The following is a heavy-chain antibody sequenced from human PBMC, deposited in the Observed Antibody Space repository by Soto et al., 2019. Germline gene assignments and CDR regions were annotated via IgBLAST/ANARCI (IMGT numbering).Heavy chain of an antibody. D-gene: IGHD5-18*01. V-gene: IGHV1-18*01. CDR2: ISGYNGNT. CDR3: AKGYNYGYGDY. J-gene: IGHJ4*02. CDR1: GYTFTTYG. Sequence: QVQLVQSGAEVKKPGASVKVSCRASGYTFTTYGISWVRQAPGQGLEWMGWISGYNGNTNYAQKFQGRVTMTTDTSTSTAYMELRSLRSADTSVYFCAKGYNYGYGDYWGLGTLVTVSS.